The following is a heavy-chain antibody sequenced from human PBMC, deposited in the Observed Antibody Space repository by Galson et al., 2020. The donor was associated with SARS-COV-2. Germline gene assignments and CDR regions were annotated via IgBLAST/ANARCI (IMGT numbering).Heavy chain of an antibody. J-gene: IGHJ6*02. V-gene: IGHV4-4*02. D-gene: IGHD3-3*01. CDR1: GGSISSSNW. CDR2: IYHSGST. CDR3: ATTQPRITIFAHLYGMDV. Sequence: SETLSLTCAVSGGSISSSNWWSWVRQPPGKGLEWIGEIYHSGSTNYNPSLKSRVTISVDKSKNQFSLKLSSVTAADTAVYYCATTQPRITIFAHLYGMDVWGQGTTVTVSS.